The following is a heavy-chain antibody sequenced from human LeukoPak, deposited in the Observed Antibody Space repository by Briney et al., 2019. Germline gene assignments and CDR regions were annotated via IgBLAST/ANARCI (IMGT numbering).Heavy chain of an antibody. J-gene: IGHJ4*02. D-gene: IGHD6-19*01. CDR2: INHNGFT. Sequence: PSETLSLTCTVSGGXISSGGYYWSWIRQHPGRGLEWIGEINHNGFTNYNPSLNSRVTMSVGTSKNQFSLNLTSVTAADTAVYYCAASGWTPGLDYWGQGTPVTVSS. V-gene: IGHV4-31*03. CDR1: GGXISSGGYY. CDR3: AASGWTPGLDY.